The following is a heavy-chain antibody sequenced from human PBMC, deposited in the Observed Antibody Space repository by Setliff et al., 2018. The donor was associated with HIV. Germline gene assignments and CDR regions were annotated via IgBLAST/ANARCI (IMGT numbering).Heavy chain of an antibody. D-gene: IGHD3-10*01. CDR3: ARHFGYNPGWFDS. CDR2: IDPADSYT. J-gene: IGHJ5*01. CDR1: GYYFPNSW. V-gene: IGHV5-10-1*01. Sequence: GESLKISCKGFGYYFPNSWISWVRQMPGKGLEWMGRIDPADSYTHYSPSFQGHITISIDKSISSASLHWSSLRTSATAIYYCARHFGYNPGWFDSWGQGTLVTVSS.